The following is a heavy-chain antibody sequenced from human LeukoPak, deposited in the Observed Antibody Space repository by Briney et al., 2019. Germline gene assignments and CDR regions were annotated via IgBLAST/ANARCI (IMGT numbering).Heavy chain of an antibody. Sequence: SGGSLRLSCAASGFTFSSHWMHWVRQAPGKGLVWVSRINSDGSDTSYADSVKGRFTISRDNAKNTLYLHMNSLRAEDTAVYYCARGGIELWSRDYWGQGTLVTVSS. CDR1: GFTFSSHW. CDR3: ARGGIELWSRDY. V-gene: IGHV3-74*01. J-gene: IGHJ4*02. CDR2: INSDGSDT. D-gene: IGHD5-18*01.